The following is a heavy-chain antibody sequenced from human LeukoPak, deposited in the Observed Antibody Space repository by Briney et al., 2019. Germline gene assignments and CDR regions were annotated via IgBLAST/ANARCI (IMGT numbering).Heavy chain of an antibody. V-gene: IGHV1-46*01. D-gene: IGHD1-20*01. CDR1: GYTFTKYL. CDR2: INPNGDAT. J-gene: IGHJ5*02. Sequence: ASVKVSCKTSGYTFTKYLIHWVRQAPGQGLEWVGTINPNGDATNYAPRLQGRLTLTQDTPTSTVYMELRGLTPDDTAAYYCARPLFCAFDNCGYWLDPWGPGTLVTVSS. CDR3: ARPLFCAFDNCGYWLDP.